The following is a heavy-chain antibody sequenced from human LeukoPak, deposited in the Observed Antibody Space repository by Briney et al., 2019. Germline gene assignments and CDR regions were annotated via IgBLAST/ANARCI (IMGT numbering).Heavy chain of an antibody. CDR2: IDPNSGGT. V-gene: IGHV1-2*02. J-gene: IGHJ4*02. D-gene: IGHD1-26*01. CDR1: GYTFTGYY. Sequence: GASVKVSCKASGYTFTGYYIHWVRQAPEQGREWMGWIDPNSGGTNYAQKFQGRVTMTRDTSISTAYMELSRLRSDDTAVYYCARLQWELPKDYWGQGTLVTVSS. CDR3: ARLQWELPKDY.